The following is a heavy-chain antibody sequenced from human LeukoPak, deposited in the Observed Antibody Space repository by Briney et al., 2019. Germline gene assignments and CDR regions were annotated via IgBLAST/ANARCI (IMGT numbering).Heavy chain of an antibody. CDR2: INPKSGGT. CDR1: GYTFTGYY. Sequence: ASVKVSCKASGYTFTGYYMHWVRQAPGQGLEWMGWINPKSGGTNFEQNFQDRVPMTRDTSSSTAYMELSRLRSDDTAVYYCARFVVWEGMDVWGQGTTVTVSS. J-gene: IGHJ6*02. CDR3: ARFVVWEGMDV. V-gene: IGHV1-2*02. D-gene: IGHD1-26*01.